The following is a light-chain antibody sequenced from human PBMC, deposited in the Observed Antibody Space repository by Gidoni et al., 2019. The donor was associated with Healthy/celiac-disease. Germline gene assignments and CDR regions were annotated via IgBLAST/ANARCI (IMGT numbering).Light chain of an antibody. CDR2: DAS. J-gene: IGKJ4*01. CDR1: QDISNY. Sequence: DIQMTQSPSSLSASVGERVTITCQASQDISNYLNWYQQKPGKAPKLLIYDASNLETGVPSRFSGSGSGTDFTFTISSLQPEDIATYYCQQYDNLLSLTGXGXTKVEIK. V-gene: IGKV1-33*01. CDR3: QQYDNLLSLT.